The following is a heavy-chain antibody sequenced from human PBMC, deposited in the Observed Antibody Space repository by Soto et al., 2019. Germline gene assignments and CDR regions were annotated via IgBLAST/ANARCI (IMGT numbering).Heavy chain of an antibody. V-gene: IGHV3-33*08. CDR1: GFTFNTYG. J-gene: IGHJ6*02. CDR3: ARADCTGAYCYSWPFNYGVDV. CDR2: IWYDGSNK. Sequence: QVQLVESGGGVVQPGGSLRLSCTTSGFTFNTYGMHWVRQAPGKGLEWVAIIWYDGSNKYYADSVKGRFTISRDNYKNRLYLQMNSLKAEDTALYYCARADCTGAYCYSWPFNYGVDVWGQGTTVTVSS. D-gene: IGHD2-15*01.